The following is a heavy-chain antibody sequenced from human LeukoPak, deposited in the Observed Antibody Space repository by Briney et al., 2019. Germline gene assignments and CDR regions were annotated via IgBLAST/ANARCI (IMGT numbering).Heavy chain of an antibody. J-gene: IGHJ4*02. CDR1: GGSINSY. V-gene: IGHV4-4*07. Sequence: PSETLSLTCTVSGGSINSYWSWIRQPAGKGLEWIGRISGSGTITYNPALQSRLSISIDTSKNQFSLKLMSVTAADTAVYYCARMGDFWSGYQQEFDYWGQGTLVTVSS. CDR2: ISGSGTI. CDR3: ARMGDFWSGYQQEFDY. D-gene: IGHD3-3*01.